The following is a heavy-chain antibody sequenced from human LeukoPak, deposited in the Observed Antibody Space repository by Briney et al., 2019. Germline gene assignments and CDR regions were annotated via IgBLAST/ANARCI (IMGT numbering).Heavy chain of an antibody. D-gene: IGHD4-17*01. Sequence: SQTLSLTCTVSGGSISSGGYYWSWIRQHPGKGLEWIGYIYYSGSTYYNPSLKSRVTISVDTSKNQFSLKLRSVTAADTAVYYCARDYGDIPPDWYYDLWGRGTLVTVSS. J-gene: IGHJ2*01. CDR1: GGSISSGGYY. CDR3: ARDYGDIPPDWYYDL. V-gene: IGHV4-31*03. CDR2: IYYSGST.